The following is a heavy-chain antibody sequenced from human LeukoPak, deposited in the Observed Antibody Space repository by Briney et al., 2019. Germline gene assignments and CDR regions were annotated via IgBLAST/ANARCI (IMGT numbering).Heavy chain of an antibody. J-gene: IGHJ6*03. CDR2: INHSGST. V-gene: IGHV4-34*01. CDR3: ASVSSGWYSPWLPYYYYYMDV. Sequence: SETLSLTCAVYGGSFSGYYWSWIRQPPGKGLEWIGEINHSGSTNYNPSLKSRVTISVDTSKNQFSLKLSSVTAADTAVYYCASVSSGWYSPWLPYYYYYMDVWGKGTTVTISS. D-gene: IGHD6-19*01. CDR1: GGSFSGYY.